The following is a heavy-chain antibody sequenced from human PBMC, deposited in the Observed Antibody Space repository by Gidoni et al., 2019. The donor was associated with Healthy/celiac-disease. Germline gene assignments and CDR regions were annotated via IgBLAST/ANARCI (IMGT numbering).Heavy chain of an antibody. J-gene: IGHJ2*01. Sequence: QVQLQESGPGLVKPSQTLSLTCTVSGGSISSGDYYWSWIRQPPGKGLEWIGYIYYSGSTSYNPSLKSRVTISVDTSKNQFSLKLSSVTAADTAVYYCARDGVGATRYWYFDLWGRGTLVTVSS. CDR2: IYYSGST. V-gene: IGHV4-30-4*01. D-gene: IGHD1-26*01. CDR3: ARDGVGATRYWYFDL. CDR1: GGSISSGDYY.